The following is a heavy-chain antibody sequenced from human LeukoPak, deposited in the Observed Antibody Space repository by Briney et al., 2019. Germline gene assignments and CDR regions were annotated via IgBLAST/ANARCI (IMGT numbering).Heavy chain of an antibody. CDR3: ATAYYGDYVLDY. D-gene: IGHD4-17*01. Sequence: ASVKASCKVSGYTLTELSMHWVRQAPGKGLEWMGGFDPEDGETIYAQKFQGRVTMTEDTSTDTAYMDLSSLRSEDTAVYYCATAYYGDYVLDYWGQGTLSPSPQ. J-gene: IGHJ4*02. CDR2: FDPEDGET. CDR1: GYTLTELS. V-gene: IGHV1-24*01.